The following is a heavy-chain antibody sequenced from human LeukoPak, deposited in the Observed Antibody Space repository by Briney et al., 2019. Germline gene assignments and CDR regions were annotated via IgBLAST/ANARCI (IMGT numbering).Heavy chain of an antibody. J-gene: IGHJ6*02. V-gene: IGHV4-39*01. CDR1: GGSISSDVHY. CDR2: LLYNGNT. D-gene: IGHD1-26*01. Sequence: PSETLSLTCTVAGGSISSDVHYWHWVRQAPGKGLEWIVCLLYNGNTWYNPSLESRVTIYVDKSVIQFSLRLTSVNAADTALYFCTRRGSGNGGTYAGMDVWGPGTSVTVSS. CDR3: TRRGSGNGGTYAGMDV.